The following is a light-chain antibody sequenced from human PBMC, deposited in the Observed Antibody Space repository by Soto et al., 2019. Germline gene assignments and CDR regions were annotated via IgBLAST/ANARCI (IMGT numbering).Light chain of an antibody. CDR2: GAS. CDR3: QQYGSSLTWT. CDR1: QSVSSSY. J-gene: IGKJ1*01. V-gene: IGKV3-20*01. Sequence: ENVLTQSPGTLSLSPGERATLSCRASQSVSSSYLAWYHQKPGQAPRLLIYGASSRATGIPDRFSGSGSGTDFTLTISRLEPEDFAVYYCQQYGSSLTWTFGQGTKV.